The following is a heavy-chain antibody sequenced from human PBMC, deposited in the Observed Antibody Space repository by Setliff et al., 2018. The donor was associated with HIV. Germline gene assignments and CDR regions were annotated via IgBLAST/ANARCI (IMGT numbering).Heavy chain of an antibody. Sequence: SETLSLTCSVSSGSISSTSSYWGWIRQPPGKGLEWIVSVYYSGTTYYNPSLKSRVTISVDTSKSQFPLQLNSMTAADTALYYCARHRYNWYFDVWGRGTLVTVS. D-gene: IGHD1-26*01. CDR1: SGSISSTSSY. CDR3: ARHRYNWYFDV. CDR2: VYYSGTT. V-gene: IGHV4-39*01. J-gene: IGHJ2*01.